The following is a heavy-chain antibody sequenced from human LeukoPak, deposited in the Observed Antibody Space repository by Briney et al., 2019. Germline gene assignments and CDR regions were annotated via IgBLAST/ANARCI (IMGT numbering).Heavy chain of an antibody. Sequence: PGGSLRLSCAASGFSFNDYYMSWIRQAPGKGLEWISYMSNSGTTLYYADSVEGRFTISRDNAKNSLFLQMTGLRAEDTALYYCAREKDTIRGSFDIWGQGTLVTVSS. CDR1: GFSFNDYY. CDR2: MSNSGTTL. V-gene: IGHV3-11*04. J-gene: IGHJ3*02. D-gene: IGHD2-2*02. CDR3: AREKDTIRGSFDI.